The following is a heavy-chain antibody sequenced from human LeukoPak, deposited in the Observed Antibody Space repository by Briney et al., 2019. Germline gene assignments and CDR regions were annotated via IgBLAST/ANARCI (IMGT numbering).Heavy chain of an antibody. CDR1: GYTFTSYG. V-gene: IGHV1-18*01. CDR3: ARVAGGTIFRRGMDV. J-gene: IGHJ6*02. CDR2: ISAYNGNT. Sequence: ASVKVSCKASGYTFTSYGISWVRQAPGQGLEWMGWISAYNGNTNYAQKLQGRVTMTTDTSTSTVYMELSSLRYEDTAVYYCARVAGGTIFRRGMDVWGQGTTVTVSS. D-gene: IGHD3-9*01.